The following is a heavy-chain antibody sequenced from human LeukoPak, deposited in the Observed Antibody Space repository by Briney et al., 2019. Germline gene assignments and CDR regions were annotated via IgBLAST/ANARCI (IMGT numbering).Heavy chain of an antibody. D-gene: IGHD3-10*01. Sequence: GGSLRLSWAASGFTLSPYTMNWVRQAAGEGLEGVSSISSSSTYLDYADSLKGRLTISRDNAKNSLYLQMNSLRAEDTAVYYCARDQRSVAYYGSEYYFDYWGQGTLVTVSS. J-gene: IGHJ4*02. CDR2: ISSSSTYL. CDR1: GFTLSPYT. V-gene: IGHV3-21*01. CDR3: ARDQRSVAYYGSEYYFDY.